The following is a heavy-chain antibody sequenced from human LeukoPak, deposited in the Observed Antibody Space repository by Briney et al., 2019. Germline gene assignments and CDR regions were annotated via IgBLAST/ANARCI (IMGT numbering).Heavy chain of an antibody. J-gene: IGHJ4*02. D-gene: IGHD4/OR15-4a*01. V-gene: IGHV3-66*01. Sequence: GGSLRLSCAASGFTISSCYMSWVRQAPGKGLEWVSCIYGADTIYYADFVKDRFTISRDSNRNILYLQMNSLRADDTAVYYCARGARGAYFDYWGQGTLVTVSS. CDR2: IYGADTI. CDR1: GFTISSCY. CDR3: ARGARGAYFDY.